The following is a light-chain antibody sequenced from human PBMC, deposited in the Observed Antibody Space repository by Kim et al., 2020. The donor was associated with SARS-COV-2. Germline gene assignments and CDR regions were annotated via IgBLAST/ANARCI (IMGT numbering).Light chain of an antibody. CDR3: LQYRDWPPWT. Sequence: SLWERATPSLSASESVISKLACYLQKPGQDPRLLIYVASTRATGIPASFSGSGSGTEFTLSTSSLQSEDFAVYYCLQYRDWPPWTFGQGTKVDIK. CDR2: VAS. V-gene: IGKV3-15*01. J-gene: IGKJ1*01. CDR1: ESVISK.